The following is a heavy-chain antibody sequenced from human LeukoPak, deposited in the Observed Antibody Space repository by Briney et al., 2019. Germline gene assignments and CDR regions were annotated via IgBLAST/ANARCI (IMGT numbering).Heavy chain of an antibody. V-gene: IGHV4-61*02. Sequence: SEPLSLTCTVSGGSISSGIYQWSWLRQPAGTGLEWVGRFYTRQHTNYNPSLKSRDTRTVDPSPNQFSPNLTYVTAPDSAVLYCATQQLVFYYMDVWVKGTTDTVPS. D-gene: IGHD6-13*01. CDR2: FYTRQHT. CDR3: ATQQLVFYYMDV. J-gene: IGHJ6*03. CDR1: GGSISSGIYQ.